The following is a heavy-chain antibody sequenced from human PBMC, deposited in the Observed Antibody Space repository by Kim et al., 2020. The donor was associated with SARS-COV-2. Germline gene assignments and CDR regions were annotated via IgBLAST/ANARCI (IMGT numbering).Heavy chain of an antibody. D-gene: IGHD3-22*01. V-gene: IGHV4-59*01. CDR2: IYYSGST. CDR3: ARTPGKFNYYDSSGYYY. CDR1: GGSISSYY. Sequence: SETLSLTCTVSGGSISSYYWSWIRQPPGKGLEWIGYIYYSGSTNYNPSLKSRVTISVDTSKNQFSLKLSSVTAADTAVYYCARTPGKFNYYDSSGYYY. J-gene: IGHJ6*01.